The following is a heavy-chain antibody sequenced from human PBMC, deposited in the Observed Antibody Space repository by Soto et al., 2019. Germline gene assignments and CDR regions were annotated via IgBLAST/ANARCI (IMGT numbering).Heavy chain of an antibody. J-gene: IGHJ4*02. CDR3: TRDTAMEH. D-gene: IGHD5-18*01. CDR1: RFTFSLYN. CDR2: IGTSTAYI. V-gene: IGHV3-21*01. Sequence: EVQLVESGGSLVKPGGSLRLYCAASRFTFSLYNMNWVRQAPGKGLEWVSSIGTSTAYIYYADSVKGRFTISRDNAKNSLYLQMNSLRAEDTAVYFCTRDTAMEHWGQGTLVTVSS.